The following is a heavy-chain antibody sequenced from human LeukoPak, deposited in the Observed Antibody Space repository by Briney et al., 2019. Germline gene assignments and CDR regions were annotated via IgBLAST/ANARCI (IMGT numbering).Heavy chain of an antibody. CDR2: IYYSGST. Sequence: SETLSLTCTVSGGSISSSAYSWGWIRQPPGKGLEWSGSIYYSGSTYYSPSLKSRVTISVDTSKNQFSLKLSSVTAADTAVYYCARRAKVGATASFDYWGQGTLVTVSS. J-gene: IGHJ4*02. V-gene: IGHV4-39*01. D-gene: IGHD1-26*01. CDR1: GGSISSSAYS. CDR3: ARRAKVGATASFDY.